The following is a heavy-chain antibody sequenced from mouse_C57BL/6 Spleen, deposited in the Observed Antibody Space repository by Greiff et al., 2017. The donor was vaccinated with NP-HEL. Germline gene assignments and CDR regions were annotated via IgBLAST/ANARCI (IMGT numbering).Heavy chain of an antibody. V-gene: IGHV1-26*01. CDR2: INPNNGGT. CDR1: GYTFTDYY. CDR3: ARNYYGSSGLAY. D-gene: IGHD1-1*01. Sequence: VQLQQSGPELVKPGASVKISCKASGYTFTDYYMNWVKQSHGKSLEWIGDINPNNGGTSYNQKFKGKATLTVDESSSTAYMEHRSLTSEDSAVYYGARNYYGSSGLAYWGQGTLVTVSA. J-gene: IGHJ3*01.